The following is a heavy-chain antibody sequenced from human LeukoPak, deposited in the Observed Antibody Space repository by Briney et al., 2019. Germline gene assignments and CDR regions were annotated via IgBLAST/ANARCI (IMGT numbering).Heavy chain of an antibody. CDR2: INTDGTTT. Sequence: GGSLRLSCAASGFTFSTYWTHWVRQAPGKGLVWVSRINTDGTTTSYADSVKGRFTISRDNAKDTVYLQMNSLRAEDTAVYYCARGRIAAAGTLDFQHWGQGTLVTVSS. CDR1: GFTFSTYW. V-gene: IGHV3-74*01. CDR3: ARGRIAAAGTLDFQH. D-gene: IGHD6-13*01. J-gene: IGHJ1*01.